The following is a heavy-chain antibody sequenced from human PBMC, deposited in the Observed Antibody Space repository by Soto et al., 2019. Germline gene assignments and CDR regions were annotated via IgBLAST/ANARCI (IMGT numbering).Heavy chain of an antibody. CDR2: IDTAGKT. J-gene: IGHJ6*01. CDR1: GFPFSLYD. CDR3: ASGYNRFYGMDA. Sequence: GGSLRLSCAASGFPFSLYDMHWVRQATGKGLELVSGIDTAGKTYYPASVKGRFTITRENAKNSLYLQLNSLRVEDTAVYFCASGYNRFYGMDAWGQGTTVTVSS. D-gene: IGHD5-12*01. V-gene: IGHV3-13*01.